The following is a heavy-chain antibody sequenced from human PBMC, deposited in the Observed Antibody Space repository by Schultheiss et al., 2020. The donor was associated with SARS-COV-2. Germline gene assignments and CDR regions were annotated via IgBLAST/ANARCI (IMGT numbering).Heavy chain of an antibody. V-gene: IGHV3-48*02. CDR2: ISSDSVTR. D-gene: IGHD5/OR15-5a*01. CDR1: GFTFSSYS. J-gene: IGHJ4*02. CDR3: ARGVGDY. Sequence: GSLRLSCAASGFTFSSYSINWVRQAPGKGLEWVSYISSDSVTRYAESVKGRFTISRDNAKNSLSLQMNSLRDEDTAVYYCARGVGDYWGQGALVTVSS.